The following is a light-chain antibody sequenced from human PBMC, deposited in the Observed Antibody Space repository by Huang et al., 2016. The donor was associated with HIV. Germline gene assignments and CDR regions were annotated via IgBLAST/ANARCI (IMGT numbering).Light chain of an antibody. CDR3: LQLNTYPGT. J-gene: IGKJ3*01. CDR2: AAS. CDR1: QDIISY. Sequence: IQLTQSPSSLSASVRDRVTITCRASQDIISYLTLYQQKPGKAPKLLIYAASTLESGVPSRFNGSGSGTDFTLTINSLQPEDYATYYCLQLNTYPGTFGPGTNVDV. V-gene: IGKV1-9*01.